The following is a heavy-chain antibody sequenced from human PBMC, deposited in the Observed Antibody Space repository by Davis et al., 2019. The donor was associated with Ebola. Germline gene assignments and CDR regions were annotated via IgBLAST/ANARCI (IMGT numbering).Heavy chain of an antibody. D-gene: IGHD3-16*01. J-gene: IGHJ5*02. CDR3: ARGLAIRDQYDYYYNWFDP. Sequence: PSETLSLTCAVSGHSISSGYYWGWVRQSPGKGLEWIASIYHTGDTHYNPSLRSRVTISVDTSMNQFSLKLNSVTASDTAVYYCARGLAIRDQYDYYYNWFDPWGQGILVTVSS. V-gene: IGHV4-38-2*01. CDR2: IYHTGDT. CDR1: GHSISSGYY.